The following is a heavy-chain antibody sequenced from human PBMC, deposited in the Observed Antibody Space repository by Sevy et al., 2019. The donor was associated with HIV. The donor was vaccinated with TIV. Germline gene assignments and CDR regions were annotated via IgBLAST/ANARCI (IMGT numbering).Heavy chain of an antibody. V-gene: IGHV4-39*01. D-gene: IGHD3-10*01. CDR2: IYYSGST. CDR3: ARRGYGSGSYSDY. Sequence: SENLSLTCTVSGGSISSSSYYWGWIRQPPGKGLEWIGSIYYSGSTYYNPSLKSRVTISVDTSKNQFSLKLSSVTAADTHEYYCARRGYGSGSYSDYWGQGTLVTVSS. J-gene: IGHJ4*02. CDR1: GGSISSSSYY.